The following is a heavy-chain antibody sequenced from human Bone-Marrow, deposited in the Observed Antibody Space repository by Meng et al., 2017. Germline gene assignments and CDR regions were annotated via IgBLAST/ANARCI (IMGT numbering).Heavy chain of an antibody. CDR2: KWRDASKE. Sequence: GQRAECGGGVGQPARCLTLSCGAAGFPFSGYGMYWVRQDPGKGLEWVAVKWRDASKEYYVDYVKGRFTIYRDNSKNTLYLQMDSLTADDTAVDYCARAIYSGGWYDFDYWGQGTLVTVSS. D-gene: IGHD6-19*01. V-gene: IGHV3-33*01. CDR3: ARAIYSGGWYDFDY. J-gene: IGHJ4*02. CDR1: GFPFSGYG.